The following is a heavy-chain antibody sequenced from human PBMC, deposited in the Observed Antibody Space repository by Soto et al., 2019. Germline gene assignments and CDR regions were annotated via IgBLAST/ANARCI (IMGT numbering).Heavy chain of an antibody. D-gene: IGHD6-6*01. J-gene: IGHJ4*02. Sequence: GGSLRPSSPASGFTFGDYYMSWIRQAPGKGLEWVSYISSSGSPTYYVDSVRGRFTISRDNAKNSLYLQMDSLGAEDTAVYYCARAAAARPAAGYWGQGT. CDR2: ISSSGSPT. V-gene: IGHV3-11*01. CDR1: GFTFGDYY. CDR3: ARAAAARPAAGY.